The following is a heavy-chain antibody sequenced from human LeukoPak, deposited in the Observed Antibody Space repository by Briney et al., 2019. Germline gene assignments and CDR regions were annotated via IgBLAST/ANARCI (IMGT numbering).Heavy chain of an antibody. D-gene: IGHD6-13*01. CDR2: ISGSGGST. CDR3: ARLRGSSWYLDY. V-gene: IGHV3-23*01. Sequence: GSLRLSCAASGFTFSSYAMSWVRQAPGKGLEWVSAISGSGGSTYYADSVKGRFTISRDNSKNTLYLQMNSLRAEDTALYYCARLRGSSWYLDYWGQGTLVTVSS. J-gene: IGHJ4*02. CDR1: GFTFSSYA.